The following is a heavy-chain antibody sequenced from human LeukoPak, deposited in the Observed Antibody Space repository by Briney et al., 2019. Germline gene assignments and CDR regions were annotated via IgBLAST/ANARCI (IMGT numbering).Heavy chain of an antibody. CDR2: INHSGST. CDR1: GGSFSGYY. D-gene: IGHD3-16*01. V-gene: IGHV4-34*01. J-gene: IGHJ4*02. Sequence: SETLSLTCAVYGGSFSGYYWSWICQPPGKGLEWIGEINHSGSTNYNPSLKSRVTISVDTSKNQFSLKLSSVTAADTAVYYCARVPTWTQRYFDYWGQGTLVTVSS. CDR3: ARVPTWTQRYFDY.